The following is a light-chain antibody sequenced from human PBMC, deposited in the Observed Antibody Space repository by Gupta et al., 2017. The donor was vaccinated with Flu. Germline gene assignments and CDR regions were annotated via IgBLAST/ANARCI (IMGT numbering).Light chain of an antibody. CDR2: AAS. Sequence: IQRTQSPSSLSASVGDRVTITCRASQSISSYLNWYQQKPGKAPKLLIYAASRVQSGVPSRFSGSGSGTDFTLTISSRQPEDFATYYCQQRYSTPRTFGQGTKVEIK. CDR1: QSISSY. J-gene: IGKJ1*01. CDR3: QQRYSTPRT. V-gene: IGKV1-39*01.